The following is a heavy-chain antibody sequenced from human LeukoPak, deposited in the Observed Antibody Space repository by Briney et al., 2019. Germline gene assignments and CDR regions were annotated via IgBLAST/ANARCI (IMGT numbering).Heavy chain of an antibody. D-gene: IGHD6-6*01. J-gene: IGHJ4*02. CDR3: AKDTYSSSPYYFDY. Sequence: AGGSLRHSCAAAGFTFNNYAMSWVRQAPGKGLKWVSGISSGGSTYYADSVKGRFTISRDNSKNTLFLQMNSLRAEDTAVYYCAKDTYSSSPYYFDYWGQGTLVTVSS. CDR1: GFTFNNYA. CDR2: ISSGGST. V-gene: IGHV3-23*01.